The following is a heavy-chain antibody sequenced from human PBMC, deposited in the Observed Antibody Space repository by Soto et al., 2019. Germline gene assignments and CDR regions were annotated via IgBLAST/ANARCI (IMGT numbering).Heavy chain of an antibody. CDR1: GGSISSSSYY. CDR3: ARHYYYDSSGVTAYFDY. J-gene: IGHJ4*02. CDR2: IYYSGST. Sequence: SETLSLTCTVSGGSISSSSYYWGWIRQTPGKGLEWIGSIYYSGSTYYNPSLKSRVTISVDTSKNQFSLKLSSVTAADTALYYCARHYYYDSSGVTAYFDYWGQGSLVTVSS. D-gene: IGHD3-22*01. V-gene: IGHV4-39*01.